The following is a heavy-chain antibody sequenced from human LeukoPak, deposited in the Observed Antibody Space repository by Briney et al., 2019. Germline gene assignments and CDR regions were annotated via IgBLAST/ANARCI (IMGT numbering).Heavy chain of an antibody. Sequence: ASVKVSCKASGYTFTSYGISWVRQAPGQGLEWMGWISAYNGNTYYAQKLQGRVTMTTDTSTSTAYMELRSLTSDDTAVYYCARDGDYDILTGLSDYYYGMDVWGQGTTVTVSS. CDR3: ARDGDYDILTGLSDYYYGMDV. J-gene: IGHJ6*02. CDR2: ISAYNGNT. D-gene: IGHD3-9*01. V-gene: IGHV1-18*01. CDR1: GYTFTSYG.